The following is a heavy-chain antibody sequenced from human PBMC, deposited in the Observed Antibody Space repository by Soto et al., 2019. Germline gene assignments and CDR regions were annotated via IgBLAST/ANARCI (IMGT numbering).Heavy chain of an antibody. J-gene: IGHJ5*02. CDR3: ARDRVDCSGGSCYHWFDP. CDR1: GDSVSSNSAA. Sequence: SQTLSLTCAISGDSVSSNSAAWNWIRQSPSRGLEWLGRTYYRSKWYNDYAVSVKSRITINPDTSKNQFSLHLNSVTPEDTAVYYCARDRVDCSGGSCYHWFDPWGQGTLVTVSS. CDR2: TYYRSKWYN. D-gene: IGHD2-15*01. V-gene: IGHV6-1*01.